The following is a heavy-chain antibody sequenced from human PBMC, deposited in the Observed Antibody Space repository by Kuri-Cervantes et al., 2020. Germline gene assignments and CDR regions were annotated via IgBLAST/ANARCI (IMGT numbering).Heavy chain of an antibody. J-gene: IGHJ6*02. CDR2: ISSSSSTI. V-gene: IGHV3-48*01. CDR1: GFTFSSYS. CDR3: ARDGATVTTTYYYGMDV. D-gene: IGHD4-17*01. Sequence: GESLKISCAASGFTFSSYSMNWVRQAPGKGLEWVSYISSSSSTIYYADYVKGRFTISRDNSKNTLYLQMNSLRAEDTAVYYCARDGATVTTTYYYGMDVWGQGTTVTSP.